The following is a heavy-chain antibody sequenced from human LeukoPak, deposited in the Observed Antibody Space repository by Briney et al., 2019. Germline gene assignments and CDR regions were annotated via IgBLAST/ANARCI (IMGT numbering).Heavy chain of an antibody. J-gene: IGHJ6*03. D-gene: IGHD1-7*01. CDR1: GVTFNSYT. CDR2: IIPIFGTA. Sequence: SVKVSCKASGVTFNSYTINWVRQAPGQGLEWMGRIIPIFGTANYAQGFQGRVTITADESTSTAYMELSSLRSEDTAVYYCARNSGYYYYYMDVWGKGTTVTVSS. V-gene: IGHV1-69*13. CDR3: ARNSGYYYYYMDV.